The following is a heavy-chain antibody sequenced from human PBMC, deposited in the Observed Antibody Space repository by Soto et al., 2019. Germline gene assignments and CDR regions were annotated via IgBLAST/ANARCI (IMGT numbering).Heavy chain of an antibody. J-gene: IGHJ4*01. CDR1: SASGEG. D-gene: IGHD3-3*01. V-gene: IGHV2-5*01. CDR3: AHRYDFWXXXXXLXYFDY. CDR2: XYWHDNT. Sequence: SASGEGVGWIRQPPGKALEWLGVXYWHDNTRYTRYSPSLKNRLAITEDTSKNQVGLKLTNMDPVDTATYFCAHRYDFWXXXXXLXYFDYWGXXXXVTVSS.